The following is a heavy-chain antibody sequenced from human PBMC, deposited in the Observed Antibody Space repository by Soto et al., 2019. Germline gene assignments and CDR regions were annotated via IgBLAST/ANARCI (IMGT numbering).Heavy chain of an antibody. CDR2: ITSASDYI. D-gene: IGHD3-9*01. CDR3: ARVGTGSSTPLDI. Sequence: VGSLRLSCVASGFMFTRSTMNWVRQAPGKGLEWVSSITSASDYIFYADSVKGRFTISRDNAKNSLYLQMNSLRAEDTAVYYCARVGTGSSTPLDIWGQGTMVTVSS. J-gene: IGHJ3*02. V-gene: IGHV3-21*01. CDR1: GFMFTRST.